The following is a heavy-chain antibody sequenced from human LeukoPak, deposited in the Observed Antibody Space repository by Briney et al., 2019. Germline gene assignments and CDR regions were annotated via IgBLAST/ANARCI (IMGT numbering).Heavy chain of an antibody. J-gene: IGHJ4*02. CDR1: GYTFTSNY. D-gene: IGHD3-16*01. Sequence: ASVKVSCKAFGYTFTSNYMHWVRQAPGQGPEWMGVISPSGGSTTYAQKLQGRITMTRDTSISTAFMYLDSLRAEDTAIYYCARTLWGLTLLSSDYWGQGTLVTVSS. CDR2: ISPSGGST. CDR3: ARTLWGLTLLSSDY. V-gene: IGHV1-46*01.